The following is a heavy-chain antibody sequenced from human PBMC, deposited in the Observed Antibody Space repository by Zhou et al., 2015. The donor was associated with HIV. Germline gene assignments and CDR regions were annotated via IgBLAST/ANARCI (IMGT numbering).Heavy chain of an antibody. J-gene: IGHJ4*02. CDR1: GGTFSSYA. V-gene: IGHV1-69*01. D-gene: IGHD3-10*01. Sequence: QVQLVQSGAEVKKPGSSVKVSCKASGGTFSSYAISWVRQAPGQGLEWMGGIIPIFGTANYAQKFQGRVTITADESTSTAYMELSSLRSEDTAVYYCARDTGYGSGSYYNSYNYWGQGTLVTVSS. CDR2: IIPIFGTA. CDR3: ARDTGYGSGSYYNSYNY.